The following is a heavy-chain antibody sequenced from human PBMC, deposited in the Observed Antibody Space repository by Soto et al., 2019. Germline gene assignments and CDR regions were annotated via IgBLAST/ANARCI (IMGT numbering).Heavy chain of an antibody. V-gene: IGHV1-24*01. J-gene: IGHJ5*02. CDR2: FDPDEAET. D-gene: IGHD4-17*01. Sequence: QVQLVQSGAEVKKPGASVKVSCKVSGYTLNEVAMHWVRQAPGKGLEWLGGFDPDEAETIYAQHFQGRVTMTEDTSTDTVYXEXSSLRSEDTALYFCTTYHGDYNFDHWGQGTLVTVSS. CDR1: GYTLNEVA. CDR3: TTYHGDYNFDH.